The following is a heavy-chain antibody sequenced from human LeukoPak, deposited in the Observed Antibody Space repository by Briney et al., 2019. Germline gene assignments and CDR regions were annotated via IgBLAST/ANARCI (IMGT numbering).Heavy chain of an antibody. Sequence: SETLSLTCTVSGGSIRTTSYYWGWIRQSPGREPEWIGTIYFSGSTYYNPSLESRVTISVDTSNNQFSLKLSSVTAADTAVYYCARGTPTRLDDYDYVWGSYRYEPWGQGTLVTVSS. D-gene: IGHD3-16*02. CDR1: GGSIRTTSYY. V-gene: IGHV4-39*07. J-gene: IGHJ5*02. CDR2: IYFSGST. CDR3: ARGTPTRLDDYDYVWGSYRYEP.